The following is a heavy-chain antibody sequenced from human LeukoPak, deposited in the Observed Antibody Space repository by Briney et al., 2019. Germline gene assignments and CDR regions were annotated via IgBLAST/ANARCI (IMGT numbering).Heavy chain of an antibody. CDR2: IGGRTDTT. CDR3: ATEGGPPIERY. CDR1: GFTLSSYA. D-gene: IGHD2-15*01. J-gene: IGHJ4*02. V-gene: IGHV3-23*01. Sequence: GGSLRLSCAASGFTLSSYAMIWVRQAPGKGLGWVSAIGGRTDTTYYADSVKGRFTISRDNSKNTLFLQMNSLRAEDTAVYYCATEGGPPIERYWGQGTLVTVSS.